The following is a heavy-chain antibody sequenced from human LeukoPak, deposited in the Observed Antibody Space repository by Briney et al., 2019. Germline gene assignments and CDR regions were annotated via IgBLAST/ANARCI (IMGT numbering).Heavy chain of an antibody. D-gene: IGHD3-10*01. CDR3: AKEVCFGDGAFDI. CDR2: ISYDGSNK. V-gene: IGHV3-30*18. CDR1: GFTFSSYG. Sequence: GGSLRLSCAASGFTFSSYGVHWVRQSPGKGLEWVAVISYDGSNKYYADSVRGRFTISRDNSKYTLYLPMNSLRAEDTAVNYCAKEVCFGDGAFDIWGQGTMVTVSS. J-gene: IGHJ3*02.